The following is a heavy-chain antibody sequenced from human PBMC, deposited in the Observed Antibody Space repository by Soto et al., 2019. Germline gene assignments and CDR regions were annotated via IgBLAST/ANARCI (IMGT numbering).Heavy chain of an antibody. Sequence: QVQLVQSGAEVKKPGSSVKVSCKASGGTFSSYTISWVRQAPGQGLEWMGRIIPILGIANYAQKFQGRVTITADKSTSTAYMELSSLRSEDTAVYYWARDTGGSRGPLAFDIWGQGTMVTVSS. J-gene: IGHJ3*02. D-gene: IGHD2-15*01. CDR2: IIPILGIA. V-gene: IGHV1-69*08. CDR1: GGTFSSYT. CDR3: ARDTGGSRGPLAFDI.